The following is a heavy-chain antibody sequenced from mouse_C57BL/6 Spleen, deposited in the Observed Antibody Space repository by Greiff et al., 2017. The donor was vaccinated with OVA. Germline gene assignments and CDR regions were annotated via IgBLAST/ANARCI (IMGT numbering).Heavy chain of an antibody. Sequence: VQLQQSGPVLVKPGASVKMSCKASGYTFTDYYMNWVKQSHGKSLEWIGVINPYNGGTSYNQKFKGKATLTVDKSSSTAYMELNSLTSEDSAVYYCARGYSNYYFDYWGQGTTLTVSS. CDR1: GYTFTDYY. V-gene: IGHV1-19*01. D-gene: IGHD2-5*01. J-gene: IGHJ2*01. CDR3: ARGYSNYYFDY. CDR2: INPYNGGT.